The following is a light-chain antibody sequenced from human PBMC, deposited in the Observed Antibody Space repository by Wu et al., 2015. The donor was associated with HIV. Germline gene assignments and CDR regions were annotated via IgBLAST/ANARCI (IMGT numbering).Light chain of an antibody. CDR3: QKYNTAPWT. V-gene: IGKV3-20*01. CDR2: GAS. CDR1: QRISDSY. Sequence: IVLRQSPGTLSLSPGDRAIFSCRASQRISDSYVSWYQQKPGRAPRLLIYGASNRATGVPDRFSGRGFGTDFSLIISSLEPEDVATYYCQKYNTAPWTFGQGTKVEMK. J-gene: IGKJ1*01.